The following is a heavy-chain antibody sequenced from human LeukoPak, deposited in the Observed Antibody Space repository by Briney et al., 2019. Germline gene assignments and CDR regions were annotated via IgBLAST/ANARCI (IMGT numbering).Heavy chain of an antibody. Sequence: ASVNVSYTASEYTFSTCDINWVRQAPGQGREWRGWMNPNNGNTCYAKKFQGRVTITRDTSISTAYMELSSLTSEDTAVYYCARGPLTSGVRYFDYWGQGTLVTVSS. V-gene: IGHV1-8*03. J-gene: IGHJ4*02. CDR1: EYTFSTCD. CDR3: ARGPLTSGVRYFDY. CDR2: MNPNNGNT. D-gene: IGHD3-3*01.